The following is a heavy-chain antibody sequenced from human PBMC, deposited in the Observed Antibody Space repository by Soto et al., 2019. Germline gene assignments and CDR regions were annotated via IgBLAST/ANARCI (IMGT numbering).Heavy chain of an antibody. Sequence: ASVKVSCKASGYTFTSYYMHWVRQAPGQGLEWMGIINPSGGSTSYAQKFQGRVTMTRDTSTSTVYMELSSLRSEDTAVYYCARAGKGLLKTSGFQHWGQGTLVTVSS. V-gene: IGHV1-46*01. CDR3: ARAGKGLLKTSGFQH. J-gene: IGHJ1*01. CDR1: GYTFTSYY. D-gene: IGHD3-22*01. CDR2: INPSGGST.